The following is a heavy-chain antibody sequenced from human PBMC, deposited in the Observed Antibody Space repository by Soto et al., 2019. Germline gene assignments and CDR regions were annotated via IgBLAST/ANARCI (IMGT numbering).Heavy chain of an antibody. CDR3: ARSHSGYDWIDY. D-gene: IGHD5-12*01. CDR1: GYPFTSYG. CDR2: ISPYNNYT. Sequence: QVQLVQSGVEVKKPGASVKVSCKASGYPFTSYGLSWVRQAPGQGLEWMGWISPYNNYTNYAQMLQGRVTMTTDTSTSTAYMELRSLRSDDTAVYYCARSHSGYDWIDYWGQGTLVTVSS. J-gene: IGHJ4*02. V-gene: IGHV1-18*01.